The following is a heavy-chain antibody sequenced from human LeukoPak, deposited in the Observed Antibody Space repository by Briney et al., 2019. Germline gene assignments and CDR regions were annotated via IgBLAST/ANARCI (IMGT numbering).Heavy chain of an antibody. D-gene: IGHD6-6*01. CDR2: ISSSSSYI. V-gene: IGHV3-21*01. Sequence: GGSLRLSCAASGFTFSSYSMNWVRQAPGKGLEWVSSISSSSSYIYYADPVKGRFTISRDNAKNSLYLQMNSLRAEDTAVYYCARGRSAAPRGSDYWGQGTLVTVSS. CDR3: ARGRSAAPRGSDY. CDR1: GFTFSSYS. J-gene: IGHJ4*02.